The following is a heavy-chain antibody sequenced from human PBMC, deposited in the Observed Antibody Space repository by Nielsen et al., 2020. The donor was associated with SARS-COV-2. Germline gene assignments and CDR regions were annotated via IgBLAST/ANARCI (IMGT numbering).Heavy chain of an antibody. Sequence: SETLSLTCAVYGGSFSAYSWTWIRQSPGKGLDWIGEVTDSGSTKYSPSLKSRVTISADTSEKQFSLQLTSVTAADTAVYYCARHQYREGLDWELKERVIFDYWGQGSLVTVSS. CDR2: VTDSGST. V-gene: IGHV4-34*01. J-gene: IGHJ4*02. CDR1: GGSFSAYS. CDR3: ARHQYREGLDWELKERVIFDY. D-gene: IGHD1-7*01.